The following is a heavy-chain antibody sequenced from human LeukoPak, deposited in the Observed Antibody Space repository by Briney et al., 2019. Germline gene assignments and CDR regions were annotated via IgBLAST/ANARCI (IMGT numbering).Heavy chain of an antibody. D-gene: IGHD5-24*01. CDR3: ARVLRDGYNFGAFDI. Sequence: PSETLPLTCTVSGGSISSYYWSWIRQPPGKGLEWIGYIYYSGSTNYNPSLKSRVTISVDTSKNQFSLKLSSVTAADTAVYYCARVLRDGYNFGAFDIWGQGTMVTVSS. J-gene: IGHJ3*02. V-gene: IGHV4-59*01. CDR2: IYYSGST. CDR1: GGSISSYY.